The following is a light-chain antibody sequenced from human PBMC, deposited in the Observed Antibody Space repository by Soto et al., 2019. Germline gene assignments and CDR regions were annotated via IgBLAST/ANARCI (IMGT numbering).Light chain of an antibody. CDR2: EVG. CDR1: SSDVGSYNY. Sequence: QSALAQPASVSGSPGQSITISCTGTSSDVGSYNYVSWYQQHPGKAPKLIIYEVGYRPSGVSNRFSGSKSGNTASLTISGLQAEDEADYYCSSFTTTATLVVFGGGTKVTVL. CDR3: SSFTTTATLVV. J-gene: IGLJ2*01. V-gene: IGLV2-14*01.